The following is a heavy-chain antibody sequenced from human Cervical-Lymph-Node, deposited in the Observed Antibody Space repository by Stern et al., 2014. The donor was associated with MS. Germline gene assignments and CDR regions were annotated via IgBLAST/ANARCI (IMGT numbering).Heavy chain of an antibody. D-gene: IGHD2-8*02. V-gene: IGHV4-39*01. J-gene: IGHJ4*02. Sequence: QLQESGPGLVKPSETLSLTCAVSGDSISSYTHYWAWIRQPPGKGLEWIGGVYYSGATYYNPSLKSPVPISVDTSKNHFSLGLNSVTAADTAVYYCAKHACTGAACPFDLWGQGTLVTVSS. CDR1: GDSISSYTHY. CDR2: VYYSGAT. CDR3: AKHACTGAACPFDL.